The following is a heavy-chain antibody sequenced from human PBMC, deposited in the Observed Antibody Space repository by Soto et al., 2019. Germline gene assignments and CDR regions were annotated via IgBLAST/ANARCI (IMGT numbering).Heavy chain of an antibody. J-gene: IGHJ4*02. V-gene: IGHV3-30-3*01. D-gene: IGHD3-10*01. CDR3: ARDRPLLWFGETLSY. CDR1: GFTFSSYA. CDR2: ISYDGSNK. Sequence: GGSLRLSCAASGFTFSSYAMHWVRQAPGKGLEWVAVISYDGSNKYYADSVKGRFTISRDNSKNTLYLQMNSLRAEDTAVYYCARDRPLLWFGETLSYWGQGTLVTVSS.